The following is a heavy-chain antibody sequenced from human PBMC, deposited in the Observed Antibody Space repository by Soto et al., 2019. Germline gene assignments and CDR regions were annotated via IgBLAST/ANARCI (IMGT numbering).Heavy chain of an antibody. CDR3: ARGIRTIFGVAPDAFDI. J-gene: IGHJ3*02. Sequence: ASVKVSCKASGCTFTSYGSSWVRQAPGQGLEWMGWISAYNGNTNYAQKLQGRVTMTTDTSTSTAYMELRSLRSDDTAVYYCARGIRTIFGVAPDAFDIWGQGTMVTVSS. D-gene: IGHD3-3*01. V-gene: IGHV1-18*01. CDR1: GCTFTSYG. CDR2: ISAYNGNT.